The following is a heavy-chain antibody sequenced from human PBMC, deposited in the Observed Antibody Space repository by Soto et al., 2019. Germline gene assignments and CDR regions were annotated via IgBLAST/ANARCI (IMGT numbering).Heavy chain of an antibody. CDR1: GYTFYNYG. V-gene: IGHV1-18*01. J-gene: IGHJ5*02. CDR3: ATGVPGAEDGFGP. CDR2: ISLYSDGT. D-gene: IGHD2-2*01. Sequence: QVQLVQSGGEVKRPGASVKVSCKTSGYTFYNYGITLVRQAPGQPLEWLGWISLYSDGTNYAQKFQGRGSMTTDTSKTTAYRELRGLRSYYTAFYYCATGVPGAEDGFGPWGQGTLVTVSS.